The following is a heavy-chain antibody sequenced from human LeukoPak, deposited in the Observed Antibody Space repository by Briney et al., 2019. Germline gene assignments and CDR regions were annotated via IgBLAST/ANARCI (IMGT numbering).Heavy chain of an antibody. CDR3: AREDGSYILQNRMYNWFDP. CDR2: ISSSSSYI. J-gene: IGHJ5*02. CDR1: GFTFSSYR. V-gene: IGHV3-21*01. Sequence: GGSLRLSCAASGFTFSSYRMNWVRQAPGKGLEWVSSISSSSSYIYYADSVKGRFTISRDNAKNSLYLQMNSLRAEDTAVYYCAREDGSYILQNRMYNWFDPWGQGTLVTVSS. D-gene: IGHD1-26*01.